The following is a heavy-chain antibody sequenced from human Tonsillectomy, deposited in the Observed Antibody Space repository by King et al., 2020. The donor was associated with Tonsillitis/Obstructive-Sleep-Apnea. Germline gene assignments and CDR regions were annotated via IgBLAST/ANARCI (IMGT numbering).Heavy chain of an antibody. J-gene: IGHJ6*03. D-gene: IGHD6-6*01. CDR1: GFTFSSYG. CDR3: AKDHAARPPYYYYYYYMDV. CDR2: ISYDGSNK. V-gene: IGHV3-30*18. Sequence: VQLVESGGGVVQPGRSLRLSCAASGFTFSSYGMHWVRQAPGKGLEWVAVISYDGSNKYYADSVKGRFTISRDNSKNTLYLQMNSLRAEDTAVYYCAKDHAARPPYYYYYYYMDVWGKGTTVTVSS.